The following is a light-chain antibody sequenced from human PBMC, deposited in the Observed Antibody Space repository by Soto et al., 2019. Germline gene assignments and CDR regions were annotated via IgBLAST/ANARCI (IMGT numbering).Light chain of an antibody. V-gene: IGLV1-51*01. CDR2: DNN. CDR3: GTWDSSLSTYV. CDR1: NSNFGNND. J-gene: IGLJ1*01. Sequence: QSVLTQPPSVSAAPGQKVTISCSGSNSNFGNNDVSWYQQLPGTAPKLLIYDNNKRPSGIPDRFSGSKSGTSATLGITGLQTGDEADYYCGTWDSSLSTYVFGTGTKVTVL.